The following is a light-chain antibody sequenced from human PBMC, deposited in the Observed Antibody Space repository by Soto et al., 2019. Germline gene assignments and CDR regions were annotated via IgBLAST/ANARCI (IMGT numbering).Light chain of an antibody. CDR1: SSDVGAYNH. J-gene: IGLJ2*01. Sequence: QSVLTQPASVSGSPGQSITISCTGTSSDVGAYNHVSWYQHHPGKAPKLMIYEVNNRPSGVSNRFSGSKSGYTASLTISGLQAEDEADYYCAARDDSLSSVVFGGGTKLTVL. V-gene: IGLV2-14*01. CDR3: AARDDSLSSVV. CDR2: EVN.